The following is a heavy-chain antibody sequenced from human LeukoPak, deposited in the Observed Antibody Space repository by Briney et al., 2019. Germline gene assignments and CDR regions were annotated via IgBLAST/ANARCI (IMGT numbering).Heavy chain of an antibody. D-gene: IGHD3-22*01. Sequence: SETLSLTCTVSGGSISSYYWSWIRQPAGKGLEWIGRIYTSGSTNYNPSLKSRVTMSVDTSKNQFSLKLSSVTAADTAVYYCARILRTPNYYDSSGYACDIWGQGTMVTVSS. CDR2: IYTSGST. CDR1: GGSISSYY. V-gene: IGHV4-4*07. J-gene: IGHJ3*02. CDR3: ARILRTPNYYDSSGYACDI.